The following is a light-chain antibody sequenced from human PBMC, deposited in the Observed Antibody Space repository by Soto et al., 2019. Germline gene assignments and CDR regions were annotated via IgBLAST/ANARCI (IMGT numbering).Light chain of an antibody. Sequence: EIVMTQSPATLSVSPGERATLSCRASQSVSSNLAWYQQKPGQAPRLLIYGASTRATGIPARFSGSGSGTEFTLTFSSLQSEDFAVYYCQQYNNWAPWTFGQGTKVEIK. J-gene: IGKJ1*01. CDR3: QQYNNWAPWT. CDR2: GAS. CDR1: QSVSSN. V-gene: IGKV3-15*01.